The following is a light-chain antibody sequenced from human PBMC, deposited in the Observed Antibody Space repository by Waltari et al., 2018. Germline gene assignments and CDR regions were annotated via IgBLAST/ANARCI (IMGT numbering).Light chain of an antibody. V-gene: IGKV1-9*01. CDR2: AAS. CDR1: RDIRSY. J-gene: IGKJ4*01. CDR3: QQPPGT. Sequence: DIQLTQSPSFLSASVGARVTFPCRASRDIRSYLAWYQQKSGKAPKLLIFAASTLQSGVPSRFSGSGSGTEFTLTISNLQPEDVATYYCQQPPGTFGGGTKVEIK.